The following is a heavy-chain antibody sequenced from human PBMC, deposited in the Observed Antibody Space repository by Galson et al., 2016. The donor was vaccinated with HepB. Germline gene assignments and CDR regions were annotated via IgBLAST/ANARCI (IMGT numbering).Heavy chain of an antibody. Sequence: SVKVSCKASGYTFTINGISWVRQAPGGRLEWMGWISAYSGNTIYAQQFQGRVTMTKDTSTSTAYMELRSLRSDDTAVYYCARDREYTFDNWGQGTLVTVSS. CDR3: ARDREYTFDN. D-gene: IGHD2/OR15-2a*01. J-gene: IGHJ4*02. V-gene: IGHV1-18*04. CDR1: GYTFTING. CDR2: ISAYSGNT.